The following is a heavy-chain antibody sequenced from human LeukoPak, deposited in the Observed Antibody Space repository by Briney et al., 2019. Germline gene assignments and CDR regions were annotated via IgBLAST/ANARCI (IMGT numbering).Heavy chain of an antibody. D-gene: IGHD7-27*01. Sequence: GGSLRLSCAASGFTFSSYSMNWVRQAPGKGLEWVSYINSVSGYMYYPDSVRGRFTISRDNAKNSLYLQMDSLRDEDTAVYYCAREDDDWGPNTFDVWGQGTVVAVSS. CDR1: GFTFSSYS. V-gene: IGHV3-48*02. CDR2: INSVSGYM. CDR3: AREDDDWGPNTFDV. J-gene: IGHJ3*01.